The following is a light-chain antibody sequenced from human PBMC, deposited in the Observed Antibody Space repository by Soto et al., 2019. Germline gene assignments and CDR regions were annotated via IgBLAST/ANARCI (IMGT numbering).Light chain of an antibody. CDR2: YVT. CDR1: SSDVGGYNY. Sequence: QSALTQPASVSGSPGQSITISCTGTSSDVGGYNYVSWYQHHPGKAPKLIIYYVTNRPSGVSNPFSGSKSGNTASLTISGLQPEDEADYYCSSYTTSNTRQIVSGTGTKVTVL. V-gene: IGLV2-14*03. CDR3: SSYTTSNTRQIV. J-gene: IGLJ1*01.